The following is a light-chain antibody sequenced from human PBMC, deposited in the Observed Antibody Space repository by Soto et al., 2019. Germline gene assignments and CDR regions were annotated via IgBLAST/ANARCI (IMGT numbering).Light chain of an antibody. V-gene: IGLV1-36*01. CDR2: YDD. CDR3: AAWDDSLNGVV. Sequence: QSVLTQPPSVSEAPSQRVTISCSGVSSNIGNNAGNLYQQLPGKAPKLLIYYDDLLPSGVSDRFSGSKSGTSASLAISGHQSEDEADYYCAAWDDSLNGVVFGAGTELTVL. J-gene: IGLJ2*01. CDR1: SSNIGNNA.